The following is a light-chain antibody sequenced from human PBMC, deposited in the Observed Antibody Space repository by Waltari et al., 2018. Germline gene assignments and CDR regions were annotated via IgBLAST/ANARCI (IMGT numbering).Light chain of an antibody. V-gene: IGKV1-9*01. J-gene: IGKJ4*01. CDR3: QQIKSYPIT. Sequence: DIQLTQSPSFLSSSVGDRVTISCRASQGISTYLAWFQQKPGKAPRRRIYAAAILQGGVPSRFSVSGSGTDFTLTISSLQPEDFGTYYCQQIKSYPITFGGGTKVEVK. CDR2: AAA. CDR1: QGISTY.